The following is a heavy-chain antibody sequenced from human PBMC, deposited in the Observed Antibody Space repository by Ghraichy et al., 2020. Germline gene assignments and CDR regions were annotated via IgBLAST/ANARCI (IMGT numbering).Heavy chain of an antibody. CDR3: ARDEGTTPADY. CDR2: ISYDGSNK. CDR1: GFTFSSYA. J-gene: IGHJ4*02. V-gene: IGHV3-30*04. D-gene: IGHD1-1*01. Sequence: GGSLRLSCAASGFTFSSYAMHWVRQAPGKGLEWVAVISYDGSNKYYADSVKGRFTISRDNSKNTLYLQMNSLRAEDTAVYYCARDEGTTPADYWGQGTLVTVSS.